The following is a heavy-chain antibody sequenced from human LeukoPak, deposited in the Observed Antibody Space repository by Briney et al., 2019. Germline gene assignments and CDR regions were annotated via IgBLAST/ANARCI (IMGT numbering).Heavy chain of an antibody. CDR3: ARLITGYFDY. V-gene: IGHV3-74*01. CDR1: GFTFSNYW. Sequence: GGSLRLSCAASGFTFSNYWMHWVRQAPGKGLVWVSRINSDGSSTFYADSVKGRFTISRDNAKNSLYLQMSSLRAEDTAVYYCARLITGYFDYWGQGTLVTVSS. J-gene: IGHJ4*02. CDR2: INSDGSST. D-gene: IGHD1-14*01.